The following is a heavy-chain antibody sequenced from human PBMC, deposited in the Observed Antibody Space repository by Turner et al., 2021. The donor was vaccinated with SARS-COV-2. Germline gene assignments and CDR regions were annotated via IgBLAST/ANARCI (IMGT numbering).Heavy chain of an antibody. D-gene: IGHD3-22*01. Sequence: QVQLVQSGAEVKKPGASVKVSFKASGGTFSSYAISWVRQAPGQGLEWMGRIIPIFDTTNYAQKFQGRVTITADKSTSTAYMELSGLRSEDTAVYYCARDRDYDSSGYWERSWGQGTLVTVSS. CDR3: ARDRDYDSSGYWERS. J-gene: IGHJ4*02. CDR1: GGTFSSYA. V-gene: IGHV1-69*06. CDR2: IIPIFDTT.